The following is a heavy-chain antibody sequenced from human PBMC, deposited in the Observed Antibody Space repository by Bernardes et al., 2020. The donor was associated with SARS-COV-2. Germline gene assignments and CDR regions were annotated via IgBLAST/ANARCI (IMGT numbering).Heavy chain of an antibody. V-gene: IGHV4-39*02. D-gene: IGHD3-3*01. CDR1: GGSISSSSYY. CDR3: AKDGRYYDFWSGYLGPADEAGSHHGFGNYYGMDV. J-gene: IGHJ6*02. CDR2: IYYSGST. Sequence: SETLSLTCTVSGGSISSSSYYWGWIRQPPGKGLEWIGSIYYSGSTYYNPSLKSRVTISVDTSKNQFSLKLSSVTAADTAVYYCAKDGRYYDFWSGYLGPADEAGSHHGFGNYYGMDVWGQGTTVTVSS.